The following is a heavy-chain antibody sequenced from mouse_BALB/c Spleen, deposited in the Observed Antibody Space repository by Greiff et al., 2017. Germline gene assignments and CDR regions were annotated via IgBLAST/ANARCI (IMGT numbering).Heavy chain of an antibody. CDR3: ASHDGCPFAY. J-gene: IGHJ3*01. V-gene: IGHV5-6*01. CDR1: GFTFSSYG. D-gene: IGHD2-3*01. Sequence: EVQVVESGGDLVKPGGSLKLSCAASGFTFSSYGMSWVRQTPDKRLEWVATISSGGSYTYYPDSVKGRFTISRDNAKNTLYLQMSSLKSEDTAMYYCASHDGCPFAYWGQGTLVTVSA. CDR2: ISSGGSYT.